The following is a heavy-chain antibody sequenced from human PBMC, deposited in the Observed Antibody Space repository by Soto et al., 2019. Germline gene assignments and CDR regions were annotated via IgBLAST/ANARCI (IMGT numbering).Heavy chain of an antibody. J-gene: IGHJ6*03. V-gene: IGHV3-7*05. CDR1: GFTFRTYW. CDR2: INQDGSEK. D-gene: IGHD3-3*01. CDR3: ARVFLEWFEKYYYYYMDV. Sequence: GGSLRLSCGASGFTFRTYWLSWVRQVPGKGLEWVANINQDGSEKNYVDSVKGRFTISRDNAKNSLYLQMSSLRAEDTALYYCARVFLEWFEKYYYYYMDVWGKGTTVTVSS.